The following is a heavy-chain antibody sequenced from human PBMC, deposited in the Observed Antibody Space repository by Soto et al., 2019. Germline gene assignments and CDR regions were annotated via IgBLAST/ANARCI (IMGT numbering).Heavy chain of an antibody. CDR2: IHYSGST. D-gene: IGHD4-17*01. V-gene: IGHV4-31*03. J-gene: IGHJ4*02. CDR3: AREEIGDYGGNS. Sequence: QVQLQESGPGLVKPSQTLSLTCTVSGGSISSGGYYWSLIRQHRGKGLEWIGYIHYSGSTSYNPSLQSRVSISVDTAKNQVSLTLSCVTAADTAVYYCAREEIGDYGGNSWGQGTLVIVSS. CDR1: GGSISSGGYY.